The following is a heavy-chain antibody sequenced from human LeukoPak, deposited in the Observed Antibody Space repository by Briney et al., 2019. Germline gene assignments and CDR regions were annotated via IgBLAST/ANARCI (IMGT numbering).Heavy chain of an antibody. J-gene: IGHJ4*02. CDR3: AKDDYHDSSTAY. CDR1: GFTFSSYV. Sequence: GGTLRLSCAASGFTFSSYVMSWVRQPPGKGLEWVSGISGSGDSKYYADSVKGRFTISRDNSKNTLHLQMNSLRAEDTAIYYCAKDDYHDSSTAYWGQGTLVTVSS. D-gene: IGHD3-22*01. CDR2: ISGSGDSK. V-gene: IGHV3-23*01.